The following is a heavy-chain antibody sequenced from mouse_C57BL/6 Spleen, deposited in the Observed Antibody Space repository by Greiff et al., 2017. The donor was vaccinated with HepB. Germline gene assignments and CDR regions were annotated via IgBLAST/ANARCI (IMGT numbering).Heavy chain of an antibody. CDR1: GFTFSDYG. CDR2: ISSGSSTI. CDR3: ARGDYYGPSLDY. V-gene: IGHV5-17*01. J-gene: IGHJ2*01. Sequence: EVKVVESGGGLVKPGGSLKLSCAASGFTFSDYGMHWVRQAPEKGLEWVAYISSGSSTIYYADTVKGRFTISIDNAKNTLFLQMTSLRSEDTAMYYCARGDYYGPSLDYWGQGTTLTVSS. D-gene: IGHD1-1*01.